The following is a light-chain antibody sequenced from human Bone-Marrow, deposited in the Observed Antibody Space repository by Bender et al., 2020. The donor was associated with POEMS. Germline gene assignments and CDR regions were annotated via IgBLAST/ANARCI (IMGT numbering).Light chain of an antibody. CDR3: GSYTGSSTLV. CDR2: AVT. J-gene: IGLJ2*01. V-gene: IGLV2-14*03. CDR1: SSDVGGYNY. Sequence: QSALTQPASVSGSPGQSVTISCTGTSSDVGGYNYVSWYQQHPGKVPKLMIYAVTERPSGVPDRFSGSKSGTTASLTISGLQTEDEATYYCGSYTGSSTLVLGGGTTLTVL.